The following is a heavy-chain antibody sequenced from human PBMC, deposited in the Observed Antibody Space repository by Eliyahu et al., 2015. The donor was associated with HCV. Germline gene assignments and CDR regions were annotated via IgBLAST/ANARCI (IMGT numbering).Heavy chain of an antibody. D-gene: IGHD1-7*01. J-gene: IGHJ4*02. V-gene: IGHV3-23*01. CDR3: AKGGGELPGTTRWDFDY. CDR2: ISGSGGSA. Sequence: GKGLEWVSAISGSGGSAYYADSVKGRFTISRDNAKNTLYLQMNRLRAEDTAVYYCAKGGGELPGTTRWDFDYWGQGTLVTVSS.